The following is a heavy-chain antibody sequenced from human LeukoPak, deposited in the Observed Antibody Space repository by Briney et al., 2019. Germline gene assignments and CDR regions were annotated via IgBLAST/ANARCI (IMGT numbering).Heavy chain of an antibody. V-gene: IGHV3-23*01. D-gene: IGHD2-2*01. CDR2: ITGSGADT. CDR1: GFTFSSYA. J-gene: IGHJ4*02. CDR3: AKAYCSTTLCYWNY. Sequence: AGSLRLSCAASGFTFSSYAMNWVRQAPGQGLEWVSGITGSGADTNYADSVKGRFTTSGDNSKNTLYLQMNSLRAEDTAVYYCAKAYCSTTLCYWNYWGQGTLVTVSS.